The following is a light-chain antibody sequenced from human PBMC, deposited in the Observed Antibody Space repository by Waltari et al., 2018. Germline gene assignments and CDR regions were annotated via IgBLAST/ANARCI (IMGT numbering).Light chain of an antibody. CDR3: QQYYSYPPI. CDR1: QGIISY. J-gene: IGKJ3*01. Sequence: AIRMTQAPSSFSSSTGYRVTITCRASQGIISYLAWYQQKPGKAPKLLIYAASTLQSGVPSRFSGSGSGTDFTLTISCLQSEDFATYYCQQYYSYPPIFGPGTKVDIK. CDR2: AAS. V-gene: IGKV1-8*01.